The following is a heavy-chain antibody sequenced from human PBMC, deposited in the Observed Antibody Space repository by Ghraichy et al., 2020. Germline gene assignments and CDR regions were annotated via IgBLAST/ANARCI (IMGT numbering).Heavy chain of an antibody. V-gene: IGHV4-39*01. CDR3: ARLYYYDSSGYPIDY. D-gene: IGHD3-22*01. Sequence: SQTLSLTCTVSGGSISSSSYYWGWIRQPPGKGLEWIGSIYYSGSTYYNPSLKSRVTISVDTSKNQFSLKLSSVTAADTAVYYCARLYYYDSSGYPIDYWGQRTLVTVSS. CDR1: GGSISSSSYY. J-gene: IGHJ4*02. CDR2: IYYSGST.